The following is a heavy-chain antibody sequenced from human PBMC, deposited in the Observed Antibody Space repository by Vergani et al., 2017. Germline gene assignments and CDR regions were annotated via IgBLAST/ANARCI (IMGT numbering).Heavy chain of an antibody. D-gene: IGHD4-17*01. CDR3: ARLSGDYNFSVHF. J-gene: IGHJ4*02. CDR1: GYDFTSYW. V-gene: IGHV5-51*01. CDR2: IFPGDSDT. Sequence: EVHLVQSGAEVKKPGESLKISCNTSGYDFTSYWIGWARQMPGKGPDWMGIIFPGDSDTRYSPSFQGQVTISADRSINTAYLQWTNLRASDTAMYYCARLSGDYNFSVHFWGQGTQVTVSS.